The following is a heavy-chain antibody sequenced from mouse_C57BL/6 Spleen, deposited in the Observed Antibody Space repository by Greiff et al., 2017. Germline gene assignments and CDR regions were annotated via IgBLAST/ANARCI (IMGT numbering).Heavy chain of an antibody. D-gene: IGHD1-1*01. CDR1: GYTFTSYW. CDR2: INPSNGGT. J-gene: IGHJ2*01. V-gene: IGHV1-53*01. CDR3: AGSDYYGSRGYFDY. Sequence: QVHVKQPGTELVKPGASVKLSCKASGYTFTSYWMHWVKQRPGQGLEWIGNINPSNGGTNYNEKFKSKATLTVDKSSSTAYMQLSSLTSEDSAVYYCAGSDYYGSRGYFDYWGQGTTLTVSS.